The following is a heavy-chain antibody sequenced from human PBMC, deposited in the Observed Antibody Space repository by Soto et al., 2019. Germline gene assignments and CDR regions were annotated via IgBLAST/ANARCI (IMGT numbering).Heavy chain of an antibody. CDR3: ARTPQSSTWYWFDP. D-gene: IGHD6-13*01. J-gene: IGHJ5*02. CDR1: GYTFTDYY. CDR2: INPNSADT. Sequence: QVQLVQSGAEVKKPGASVKVSCKASGYTFTDYYIHWVRQAPGQGLEWMGWINPNSADTNYAQKFQGWVTMTRDTSSITAYMELSRLRSDDTAVYYCARTPQSSTWYWFDPWGQGTLVTVSS. V-gene: IGHV1-2*04.